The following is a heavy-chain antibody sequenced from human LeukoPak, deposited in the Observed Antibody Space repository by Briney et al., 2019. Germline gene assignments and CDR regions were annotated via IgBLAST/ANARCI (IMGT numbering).Heavy chain of an antibody. Sequence: SVNPSCKASGYTFTSEEINWVRHATGQGLEWMGWMNPNSGNTGYAQKFQGRVTMTRNTSISTAYMELSSLRSEDTAVYYCAREYGSGSYHFDYWGQGTLVTVSS. CDR3: AREYGSGSYHFDY. D-gene: IGHD3-10*01. V-gene: IGHV1-8*01. J-gene: IGHJ4*02. CDR1: GYTFTSEE. CDR2: MNPNSGNT.